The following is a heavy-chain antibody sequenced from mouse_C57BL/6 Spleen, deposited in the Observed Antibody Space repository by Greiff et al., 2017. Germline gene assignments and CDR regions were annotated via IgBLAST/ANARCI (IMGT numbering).Heavy chain of an antibody. CDR3: TTYSSY. CDR2: IDPESGYT. D-gene: IGHD2-5*01. V-gene: IGHV14-4*01. Sequence: VQLQQSGAELVRPGASVKLSCTASGFTIKDYYMHWVKQRPEQGLEWIGWIDPESGYTEYASKFQGKATITADKSSNTAYLQLSSLTSEDSAVYYCTTYSSYWGQGTTLTVSS. J-gene: IGHJ2*01. CDR1: GFTIKDYY.